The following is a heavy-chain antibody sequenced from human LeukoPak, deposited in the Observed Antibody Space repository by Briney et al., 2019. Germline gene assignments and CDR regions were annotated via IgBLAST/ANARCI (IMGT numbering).Heavy chain of an antibody. CDR3: AKDRSGQGDYFDY. V-gene: IGHV3-30-3*01. CDR2: ISYDGSNK. Sequence: GGSLRLSCAASGFTFSSYAMHWVRQAPGKGLEWVAVISYDGSNKYYADSVKGRFTISRDSSKNTLYLQMNSLRAEDTAVYYCAKDRSGQGDYFDYWGQGTLVTVSS. D-gene: IGHD2-15*01. J-gene: IGHJ4*02. CDR1: GFTFSSYA.